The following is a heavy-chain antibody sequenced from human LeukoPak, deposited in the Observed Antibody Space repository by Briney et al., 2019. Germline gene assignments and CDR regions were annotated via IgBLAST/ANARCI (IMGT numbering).Heavy chain of an antibody. CDR2: INPNSGGT. CDR3: ARDLIVGATTEYYFDY. CDR1: GYTFTGYY. D-gene: IGHD1-26*01. J-gene: IGHJ4*02. V-gene: IGHV1-2*02. Sequence: ASVKVSCKASGYTFTGYYMHWVRQAPGQGLEWMGWINPNSGGTNYAQKFQGRVTMTRDTSISTAYMELSRLRSDETAVYYCARDLIVGATTEYYFDYWGQGTLVTVSS.